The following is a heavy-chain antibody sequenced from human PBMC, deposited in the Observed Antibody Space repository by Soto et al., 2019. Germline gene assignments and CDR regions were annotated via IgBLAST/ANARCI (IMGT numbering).Heavy chain of an antibody. Sequence: ASVKVSCKASGYTFTSYAMNWVRQAPGQGLEWMGWINTNTGNPTYAQGFTGRFVFSLDTSVSTAYLQICSLKAEDTAVYYCARAKYDFWSGYLSPDYSYYGMDVGGQGTTVTV. V-gene: IGHV7-4-1*01. D-gene: IGHD3-3*01. CDR2: INTNTGNP. CDR3: ARAKYDFWSGYLSPDYSYYGMDV. CDR1: GYTFTSYA. J-gene: IGHJ6*02.